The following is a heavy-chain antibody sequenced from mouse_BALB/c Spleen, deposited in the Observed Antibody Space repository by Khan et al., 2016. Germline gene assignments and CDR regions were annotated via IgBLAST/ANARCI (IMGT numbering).Heavy chain of an antibody. Sequence: QVQLQQSGAELVRPGTSVKVSCKASGYAFTNYLIEWVKQRPGQGLEWIGVINPGSGGTNYNEKFKGKATLTADKSSSTAYMQLSSLTSDDSAVYCCARTPAWFAYWGQGTLVTVSA. J-gene: IGHJ3*01. V-gene: IGHV1-54*01. CDR3: ARTPAWFAY. CDR2: INPGSGGT. CDR1: GYAFTNYL.